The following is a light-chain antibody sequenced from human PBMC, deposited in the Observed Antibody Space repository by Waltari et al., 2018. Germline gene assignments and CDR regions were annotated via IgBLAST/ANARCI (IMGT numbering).Light chain of an antibody. CDR2: GAS. CDR3: QQYGSSPHS. J-gene: IGKJ2*03. V-gene: IGKV3-20*01. CDR1: QSVGSTY. Sequence: EVVLTQSPGTLSLSPGERATLSCRASQSVGSTYLAWYQQKPGQTPRLLIYGASSRAIGIPDRFSGSGSGTDFTLTISRLEPEDFAVYYCQQYGSSPHSFGQGTKLEIK.